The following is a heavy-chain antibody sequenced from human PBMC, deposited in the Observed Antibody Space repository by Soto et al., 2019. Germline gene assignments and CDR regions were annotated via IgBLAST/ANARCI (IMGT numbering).Heavy chain of an antibody. V-gene: IGHV3-43*01. J-gene: IGHJ4*02. CDR1: GFTFNAYT. Sequence: EVQMVESGGVVVQPGGSLRLSCAASGFTFNAYTMHWVRQAPGKGLEWVSLISWDGGNTYYADSVKGRFTISRDNSRNSLYLQMNSLRTEDTALYYGAKEGGTIYFDYWGLGTLVTVSS. D-gene: IGHD2-15*01. CDR2: ISWDGGNT. CDR3: AKEGGTIYFDY.